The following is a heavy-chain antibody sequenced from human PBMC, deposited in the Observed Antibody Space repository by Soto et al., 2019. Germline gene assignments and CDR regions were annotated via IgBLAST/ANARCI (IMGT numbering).Heavy chain of an antibody. CDR2: VNPSGST. Sequence: SETLSLTCAVYGGSLSGYQWSWIRQPPGKGLEWIGEVNPSGSTNYNPSLKSRVTISVDTSKNQFSLILSAVTAADTAMYYCARDSEAAEYQYWGQGTLVTVSS. V-gene: IGHV4-34*01. D-gene: IGHD6-25*01. CDR3: ARDSEAAEYQY. J-gene: IGHJ1*01. CDR1: GGSLSGYQ.